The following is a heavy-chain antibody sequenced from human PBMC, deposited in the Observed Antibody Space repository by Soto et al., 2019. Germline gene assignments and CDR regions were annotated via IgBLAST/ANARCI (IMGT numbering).Heavy chain of an antibody. V-gene: IGHV4-30-2*01. Sequence: SETLSLTCAVSSGSISGGDYSWNWIRQPPGKGLEWIGYIYHGGSTHYSPSLKSRVTILVDRSANRVSLKLTSVTAADTAIYYCARGLRTNNYFDYWGQGTLVTVYS. CDR1: SGSISGGDYS. CDR2: IYHGGST. J-gene: IGHJ4*02. CDR3: ARGLRTNNYFDY.